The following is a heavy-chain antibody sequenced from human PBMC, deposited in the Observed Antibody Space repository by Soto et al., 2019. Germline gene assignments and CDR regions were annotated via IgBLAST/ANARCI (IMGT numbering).Heavy chain of an antibody. CDR2: IYYSGST. CDR3: ARSRYYYGSGIDY. J-gene: IGHJ4*02. Sequence: QVQLQESGPGLVKPSETLSLTCTVSGGSISSYYWSWIRQPPGKGLEWIGYIYYSGSTNYNPSLKRRVTISVDTSKNQFSLRLSSVTAADTAVYYCARSRYYYGSGIDYWGQGTLVTVSS. CDR1: GGSISSYY. D-gene: IGHD3-10*01. V-gene: IGHV4-59*08.